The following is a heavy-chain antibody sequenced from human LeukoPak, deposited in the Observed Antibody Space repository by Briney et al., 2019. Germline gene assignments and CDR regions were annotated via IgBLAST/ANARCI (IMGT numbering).Heavy chain of an antibody. J-gene: IGHJ4*02. CDR3: ASVIAAGGKGLEY. D-gene: IGHD6-13*01. Sequence: SETLSLTCTVSGDSIRSSTYYWGWIRQPPGKGLEWIGNIYYTGSTWYNPALKSRGSISVYTSKNQFSLKLSSVTAADTAVYYCASVIAAGGKGLEYWGQGALVTVSS. V-gene: IGHV4-39*01. CDR2: IYYTGST. CDR1: GDSIRSSTYY.